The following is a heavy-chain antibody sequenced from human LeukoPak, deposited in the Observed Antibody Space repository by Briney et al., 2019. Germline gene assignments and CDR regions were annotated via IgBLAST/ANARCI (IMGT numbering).Heavy chain of an antibody. CDR2: INPNSGGT. D-gene: IGHD3-3*01. J-gene: IGHJ4*02. CDR1: GYTFTGYY. Sequence: GASVKVSCKASGYTFTGYYMHWVRQAPGQGLGWMGWINPNSGGTNYAQKFQGWVTMTRDTSISTAYMELSRLRSDDTAVYYCARGGRWSGYRTAFDYWGQGTLVTVSS. CDR3: ARGGRWSGYRTAFDY. V-gene: IGHV1-2*04.